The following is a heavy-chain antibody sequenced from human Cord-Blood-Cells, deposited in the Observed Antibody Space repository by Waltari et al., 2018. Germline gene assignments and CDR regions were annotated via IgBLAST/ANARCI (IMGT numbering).Heavy chain of an antibody. D-gene: IGHD1-26*01. CDR3: ARHGPGKWVDY. CDR2: ISGSGGST. J-gene: IGHJ4*02. CDR1: GFTFSRYA. V-gene: IGHV3-23*01. Sequence: EVQLLESGGGLVQPGGSLGLSCAASGFTFSRYAMSWVRQALGKGLGGVSAISGSGGSTYYADSVKGRFTISRDNSKNTLYLQMNSLRAEDTAVYYCARHGPGKWVDYWGQGTLVTVSS.